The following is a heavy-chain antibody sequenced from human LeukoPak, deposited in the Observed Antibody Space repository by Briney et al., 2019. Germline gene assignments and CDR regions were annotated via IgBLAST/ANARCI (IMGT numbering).Heavy chain of an antibody. CDR1: GFTVSSNY. D-gene: IGHD7-27*01. CDR2: IYSGGST. V-gene: IGHV3-53*05. Sequence: PGGSLRLSCAASGFTVSSNYMGWVRQAPGKGLEWVSVIYSGGSTYYADSVKGRFTISRDNSKNTLYLQMNSLRAEDAAIYYCATIGDRRTGELYRIDYWGQGTLVTVSS. CDR3: ATIGDRRTGELYRIDY. J-gene: IGHJ4*02.